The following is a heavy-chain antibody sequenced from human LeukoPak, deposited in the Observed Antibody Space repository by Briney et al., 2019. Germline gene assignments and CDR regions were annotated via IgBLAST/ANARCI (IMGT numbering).Heavy chain of an antibody. CDR2: LNSDGSST. CDR1: GGTFSSYW. CDR3: ARDDAGYSYDPRGWFDP. V-gene: IGHV3-74*01. Sequence: SCKASGGTFSSYWMHWVRQAPGKGLVWVSRLNSDGSSTSYADSVKGRFTISRDNAKNTLYLQMNSLRAEDTAVYYCARDDAGYSYDPRGWFDPWGQGTLVTVSS. D-gene: IGHD5-18*01. J-gene: IGHJ5*02.